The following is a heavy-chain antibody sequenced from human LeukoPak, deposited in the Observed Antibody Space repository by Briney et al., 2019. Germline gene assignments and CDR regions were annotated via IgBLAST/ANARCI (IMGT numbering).Heavy chain of an antibody. CDR2: INPNSSGT. J-gene: IGHJ3*02. CDR3: ARIMVRGVVDAFDI. CDR1: GYTFTGYY. D-gene: IGHD3-10*01. V-gene: IGHV1-2*02. Sequence: ASVKVSCKASGYTFTGYYMHWVRQAPGQGLEWMGWINPNSSGTNYAQKFQGRVTMTRDTSISTAYMELSRLRSDDTAVYYCARIMVRGVVDAFDIWGQGTMVTVSS.